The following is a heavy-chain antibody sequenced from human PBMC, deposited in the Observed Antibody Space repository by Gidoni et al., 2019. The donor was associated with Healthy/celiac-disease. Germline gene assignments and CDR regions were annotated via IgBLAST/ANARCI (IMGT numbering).Heavy chain of an antibody. Sequence: QVQLVESGGGVVQPGRSLRLSCAASGFTFSSYGMHWVRQAPGKGLEWVAVISYDGSNKYYADSVKGRFTISRDNSKNTLYLQMNSLRAEDTAVYYCAKDLDTAMGPDYWGQGTLVTVSS. CDR1: GFTFSSYG. J-gene: IGHJ4*02. D-gene: IGHD5-18*01. CDR3: AKDLDTAMGPDY. V-gene: IGHV3-30*18. CDR2: ISYDGSNK.